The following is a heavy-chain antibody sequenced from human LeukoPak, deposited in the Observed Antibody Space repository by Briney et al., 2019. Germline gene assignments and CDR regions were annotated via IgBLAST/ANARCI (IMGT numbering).Heavy chain of an antibody. Sequence: GGSLRLSCVASGLTFSNYAMTWVRHPPGKGLEWVSGIIGSGTTTFYEESVKGRFTISKDNSKNTLSLQMNSLRAEDTAIYHCAKLPVGTTMLGAFDLWGQGTMVTVSS. CDR1: GLTFSNYA. D-gene: IGHD1-26*01. V-gene: IGHV3-23*01. CDR3: AKLPVGTTMLGAFDL. J-gene: IGHJ3*01. CDR2: IIGSGTTT.